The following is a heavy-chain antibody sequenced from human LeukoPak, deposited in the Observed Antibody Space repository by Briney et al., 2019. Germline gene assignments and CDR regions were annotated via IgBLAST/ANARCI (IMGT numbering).Heavy chain of an antibody. CDR1: GDSINSKSYY. Sequence: SETLSLTCTASGDSINSKSYYWTWIRQPAGKGLEWIGRIYTTSGSTNYNPSLKSRVLISMDTSKNHISLRLNSVTAADTAVYYCARVEAQWVASHWFDPWGQGAQVTVSS. CDR3: ARVEAQWVASHWFDP. J-gene: IGHJ5*02. V-gene: IGHV4-61*02. D-gene: IGHD6-19*01. CDR2: IYTTSGST.